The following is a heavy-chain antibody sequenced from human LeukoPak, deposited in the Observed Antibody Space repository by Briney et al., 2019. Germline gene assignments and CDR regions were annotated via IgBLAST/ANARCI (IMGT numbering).Heavy chain of an antibody. Sequence: PGGSLRLSCAASGFTFSNYWMHWVRQPPGKGLVWVSTITGSGGYTYYADSVKGRFTISGDNSKNTLFLRMNSLRAEDTAVYFCAKQSLYDSSGHFHYWGQGTLVTVSS. CDR2: ITGSGGYT. J-gene: IGHJ4*02. V-gene: IGHV3-23*01. CDR1: GFTFSNYW. D-gene: IGHD3-22*01. CDR3: AKQSLYDSSGHFHY.